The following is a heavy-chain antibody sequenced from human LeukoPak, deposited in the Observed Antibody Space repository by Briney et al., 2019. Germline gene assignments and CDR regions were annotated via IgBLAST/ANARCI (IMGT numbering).Heavy chain of an antibody. D-gene: IGHD1-26*01. CDR3: AKEMSGSYYCFDY. Sequence: GGSLRLSCAASGFTFSSYSMNWVRQAPGKGLEWVSAISGSGGSTYYADSVKGRFTISRDNSKNTLYLQMNSLRAEDTAVYYCAKEMSGSYYCFDYWGQGTLVTVSS. J-gene: IGHJ4*02. CDR2: ISGSGGST. CDR1: GFTFSSYS. V-gene: IGHV3-23*01.